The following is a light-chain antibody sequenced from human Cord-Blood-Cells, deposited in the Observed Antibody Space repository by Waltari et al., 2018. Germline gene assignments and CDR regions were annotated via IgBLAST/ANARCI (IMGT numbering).Light chain of an antibody. Sequence: QSALTQPASVSGSPGQSITISCTGTSSDVGGYNYVSGYQQHPGKAPNLMIYEVSNRPSGVCNRCSGSKSGNTASQTISGLQAEDEADDYCSSYTSSSTLVFGGGTKLTVL. CDR3: SSYTSSSTLV. V-gene: IGLV2-14*01. CDR2: EVS. J-gene: IGLJ2*01. CDR1: SSDVGGYNY.